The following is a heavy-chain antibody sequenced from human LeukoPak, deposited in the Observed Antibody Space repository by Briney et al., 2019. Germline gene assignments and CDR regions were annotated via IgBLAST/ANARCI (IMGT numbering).Heavy chain of an antibody. D-gene: IGHD3-22*01. J-gene: IGHJ4*02. Sequence: SETLSLTCTVSGGSISSYYWSWIRQPPGKGLEWIGYIYYSGSTNYNPSLKSRVTISVDPSKNQFSLKLSSVTAADTAVDYCARDRGHYDSSGYYSPFDYWGQGTLVTVSS. V-gene: IGHV4-59*01. CDR1: GGSISSYY. CDR3: ARDRGHYDSSGYYSPFDY. CDR2: IYYSGST.